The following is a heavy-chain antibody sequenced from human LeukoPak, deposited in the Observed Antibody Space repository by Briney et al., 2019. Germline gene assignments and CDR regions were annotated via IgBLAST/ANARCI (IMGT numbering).Heavy chain of an antibody. CDR2: IYTSGST. D-gene: IGHD3-10*01. V-gene: IGHV4-61*02. Sequence: KPSETLSLTCTVSGGSISSGSYYWSWIRQPAGKGLEWIGRIYTSGSTNYNPSLKSRVTISVDTSKNQFSLKLSSVTAADTAVYYCARILWFGEFTSPNWFDPWGQGTLVTVSS. J-gene: IGHJ5*02. CDR3: ARILWFGEFTSPNWFDP. CDR1: GGSISSGSYY.